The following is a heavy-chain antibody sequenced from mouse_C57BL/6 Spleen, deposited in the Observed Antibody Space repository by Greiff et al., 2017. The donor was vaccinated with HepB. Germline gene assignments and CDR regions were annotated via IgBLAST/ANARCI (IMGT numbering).Heavy chain of an antibody. J-gene: IGHJ4*01. CDR1: GYTFTSYW. Sequence: VQGVESGAELAKPGASVKLSCTASGYTFTSYWMHWVKQRPGQGLEWIGYINPSSGYTKYNPKFTDKATLTVYKSSTTAYMQLSRLTYEDSSVYYCARSDDGYPLAMDYWGQGTSVTVSS. CDR2: INPSSGYT. CDR3: ARSDDGYPLAMDY. V-gene: IGHV1-7*01. D-gene: IGHD2-3*01.